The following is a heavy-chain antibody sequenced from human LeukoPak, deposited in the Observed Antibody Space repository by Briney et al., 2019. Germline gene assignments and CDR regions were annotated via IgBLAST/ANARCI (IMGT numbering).Heavy chain of an antibody. D-gene: IGHD5-18*01. CDR2: INLSGGST. Sequence: GASVKVSCKASGYTFTSYYMHWVRQAPGQGLEWMGIINLSGGSTSYAQKFQGRVTMTRDTSTSTVYMELSSLRSEDTAVYYCAREFVDTAMDYYFDYWGQGTLVTVSS. CDR1: GYTFTSYY. V-gene: IGHV1-46*01. J-gene: IGHJ4*02. CDR3: AREFVDTAMDYYFDY.